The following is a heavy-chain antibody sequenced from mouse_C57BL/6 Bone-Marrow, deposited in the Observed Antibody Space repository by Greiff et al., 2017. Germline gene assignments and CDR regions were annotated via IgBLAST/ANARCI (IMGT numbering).Heavy chain of an antibody. Sequence: DVKLVESGPELVKPGASVKISCKASGYSFTGYYMNWVKQSPEKSLEWIGEINPSTGGTTYNQKFKAKATLTVDKSSSTAYMQLKSLTSEDSAVYYCARGPIYYYGSSYGYFDVWGTGTTVTVSS. V-gene: IGHV1-42*01. CDR1: GYSFTGYY. CDR3: ARGPIYYYGSSYGYFDV. CDR2: INPSTGGT. J-gene: IGHJ1*03. D-gene: IGHD1-1*01.